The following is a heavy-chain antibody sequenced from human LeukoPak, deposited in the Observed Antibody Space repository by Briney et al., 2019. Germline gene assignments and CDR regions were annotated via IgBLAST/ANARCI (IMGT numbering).Heavy chain of an antibody. V-gene: IGHV1-2*02. CDR3: ARGVTLYYYYMDV. D-gene: IGHD5/OR15-5a*01. Sequence: ASVTVSCKASGYTFTGYYFHWVRQAPGQGLEWMGWINPNSGGSNYAQKFRGRVTMTRDTSISTAYMELSRLRSDDTAVYYCARGVTLYYYYMDVWGKGTTVTVSS. CDR2: INPNSGGS. J-gene: IGHJ6*03. CDR1: GYTFTGYY.